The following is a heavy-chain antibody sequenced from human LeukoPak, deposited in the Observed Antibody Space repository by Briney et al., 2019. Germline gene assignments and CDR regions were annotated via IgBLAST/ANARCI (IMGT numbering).Heavy chain of an antibody. D-gene: IGHD2-15*01. J-gene: IGHJ3*02. CDR1: GFTFGDYA. CDR2: IRSKAYGGTT. V-gene: IGHV3-49*04. CDR3: TDGGRGDAFDI. Sequence: GGSLRLSCTASGFTFGDYAMSWVRQAPGKGLEWVGFIRSKAYGGTTEYAASVKGRFTISRDDSKSIAYLQMNSLKTEDTAVYYCTDGGRGDAFDIWGQGTMVTVSS.